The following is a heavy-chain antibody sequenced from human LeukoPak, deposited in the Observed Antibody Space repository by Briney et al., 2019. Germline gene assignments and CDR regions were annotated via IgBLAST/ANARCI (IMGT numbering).Heavy chain of an antibody. V-gene: IGHV1-2*02. Sequence: GASVKVSCKASGYTFTGYYMHWVRQAPGQGLEWMGWINPNSGGTNYAQKFQGRVTMTRDTSISTAYMELSRLRSDDTAVYYCAKDHDRVLPRAFDIWGQGTMVTVSS. J-gene: IGHJ3*02. D-gene: IGHD3-10*01. CDR1: GYTFTGYY. CDR2: INPNSGGT. CDR3: AKDHDRVLPRAFDI.